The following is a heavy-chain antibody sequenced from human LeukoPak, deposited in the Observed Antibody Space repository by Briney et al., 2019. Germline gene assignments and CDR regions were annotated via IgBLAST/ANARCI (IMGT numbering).Heavy chain of an antibody. J-gene: IGHJ1*01. CDR3: ARDAYYYGSGSQYFQH. CDR1: GGSISSGGYS. D-gene: IGHD3-10*01. V-gene: IGHV4-30-2*01. Sequence: PSETLSLTCAVSGGSISSGGYSWSWIRQPPGKGLEWIGYIYHSGSTYYNPSLKSRVTISVDRSKNQFSLKLSSVTAADTAVYYCARDAYYYGSGSQYFQHWGQGTLVTVSS. CDR2: IYHSGST.